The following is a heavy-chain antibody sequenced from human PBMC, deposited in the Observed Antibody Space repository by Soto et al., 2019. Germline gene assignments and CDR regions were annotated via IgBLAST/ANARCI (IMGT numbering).Heavy chain of an antibody. J-gene: IGHJ4*02. Sequence: GASVKVSCKASGYTLTSYGISWVRQAPGQGLEWMGWISAYNGNTNYAQKLQGRVTMTTDTSTSTAYMELRSLRSDDTAVYYCARALNYDILTGYYASSPLDYWGQGTLVTVSS. V-gene: IGHV1-18*01. CDR1: GYTLTSYG. CDR2: ISAYNGNT. D-gene: IGHD3-9*01. CDR3: ARALNYDILTGYYASSPLDY.